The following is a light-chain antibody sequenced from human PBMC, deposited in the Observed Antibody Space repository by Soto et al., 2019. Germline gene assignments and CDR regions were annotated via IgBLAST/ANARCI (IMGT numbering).Light chain of an antibody. J-gene: IGKJ2*01. V-gene: IGKV2-28*01. Sequence: EIVMPQSPLSLPATPGEPASISCRSSQSLLNSNGYTYLDWYLQKPGQSPQFLIYLVSNRSSGVPDVFSCSGSGTDFRLKISRVEAEDVGVCFCMQAAQTPYTFGQGTKLVIK. CDR2: LVS. CDR3: MQAAQTPYT. CDR1: QSLLNSNGYTY.